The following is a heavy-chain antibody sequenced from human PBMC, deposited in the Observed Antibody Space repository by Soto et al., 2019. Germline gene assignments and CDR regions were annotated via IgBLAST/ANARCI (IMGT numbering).Heavy chain of an antibody. D-gene: IGHD4-17*01. Sequence: QVQLVQSGAEVKKPGSSVKVSCKASGGTLSNYGISWVRQAPGQGLEWMGGIIPVFGTADYAQKFQGRVTITANASTSTGYMDVTSLRSEDTAVYYCARGDATKIVVTTYYGMDVWGQGTTVTVSS. CDR2: IIPVFGTA. CDR1: GGTLSNYG. J-gene: IGHJ6*02. CDR3: ARGDATKIVVTTYYGMDV. V-gene: IGHV1-69*12.